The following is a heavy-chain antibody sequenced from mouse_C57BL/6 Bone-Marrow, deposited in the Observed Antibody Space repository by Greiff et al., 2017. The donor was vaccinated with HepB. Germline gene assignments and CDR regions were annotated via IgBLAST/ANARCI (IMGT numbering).Heavy chain of an antibody. CDR1: GYTFTSYW. J-gene: IGHJ3*01. CDR3: ARSPCDGYSAWFAY. Sequence: QVQLQQPGAELVRPGSSVKLSCKASGYTFTSYWMDWVKQRPGQGLEWIGNIYPSDSETHYNQKFKDKATLTVDKSSSTAYMQLSSLTSEDSAVYYCARSPCDGYSAWFAYWGQGTLVTVSA. V-gene: IGHV1-61*01. CDR2: IYPSDSET. D-gene: IGHD2-3*01.